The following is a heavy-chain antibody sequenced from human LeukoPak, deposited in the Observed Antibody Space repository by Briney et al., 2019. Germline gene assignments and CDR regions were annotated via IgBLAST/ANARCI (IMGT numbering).Heavy chain of an antibody. V-gene: IGHV3-23*01. CDR1: GFTFSSYA. Sequence: PGGSLRLSCAASGFTFSSYAMSWVRQAPGKGLEWVSAISGSGGSTYYADSVKGRFTISRDNSKNTLYLQMNSLSAEDTAVYYCAKLPDEIDSSSWYWSHDYWGKGTLVTVSS. D-gene: IGHD6-13*01. J-gene: IGHJ4*02. CDR3: AKLPDEIDSSSWYWSHDY. CDR2: ISGSGGST.